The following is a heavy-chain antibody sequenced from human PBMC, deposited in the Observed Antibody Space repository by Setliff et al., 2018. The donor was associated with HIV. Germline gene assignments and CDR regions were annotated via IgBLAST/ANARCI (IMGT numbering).Heavy chain of an antibody. V-gene: IGHV4-39*07. Sequence: SETLSLTCSVSGDSVSSRSYYWGWIRQSPGKGLEWFGSIYYSGSTYYNPSLKSRVTITVDRSKNQFSLILSSVAAADTAVYYCARVPGYSSGTSYMDVWGKGTTVTVSS. D-gene: IGHD6-19*01. J-gene: IGHJ6*03. CDR2: IYYSGST. CDR3: ARVPGYSSGTSYMDV. CDR1: GDSVSSRSYY.